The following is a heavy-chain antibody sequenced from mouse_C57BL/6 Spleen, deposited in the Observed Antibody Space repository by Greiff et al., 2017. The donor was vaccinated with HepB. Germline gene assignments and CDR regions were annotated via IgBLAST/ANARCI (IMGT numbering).Heavy chain of an antibody. CDR1: GFTFSDYG. V-gene: IGHV5-17*01. CDR2: ISSGSSTI. CDR3: AKTNWPYAMDY. J-gene: IGHJ4*01. Sequence: EVHLVESGGGLVKPGGSLKLSCAASGFTFSDYGMHWVRQAPEKGLEWVAYISSGSSTIYYADTVKGRFTISRDNAKNTPFLKMTSLRSEDTAMYYCAKTNWPYAMDYWGQGTSVTVSS. D-gene: IGHD4-1*01.